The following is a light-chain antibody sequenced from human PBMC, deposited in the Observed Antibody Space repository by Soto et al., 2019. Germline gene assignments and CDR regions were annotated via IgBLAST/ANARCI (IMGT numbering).Light chain of an antibody. CDR2: DAS. CDR1: QSISSW. CDR3: QQYKSYFYT. Sequence: DIQMTQSPSTLSASVGDRVTITCRASQSISSWLVWYQQKPGKAPKLLIYDASSLESGVPSRFSGSGSGTEFTLTISRLQPDDFATYYCQQYKSYFYTFGQGTKLEIK. J-gene: IGKJ2*01. V-gene: IGKV1-5*01.